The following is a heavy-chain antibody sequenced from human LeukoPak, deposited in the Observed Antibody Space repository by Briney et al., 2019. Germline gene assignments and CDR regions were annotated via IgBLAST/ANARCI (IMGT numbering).Heavy chain of an antibody. V-gene: IGHV3-30*02. J-gene: IGHJ3*02. CDR3: AKDESPGYDFWSGYQGHDAFDI. D-gene: IGHD3-3*01. CDR1: GFTFSSYG. CDR2: IRYDGSNK. Sequence: SGGSLRLSCAASGFTFSSYGMHWVRQAPGKGLEWVAFIRYDGSNKYYADSVKGRFTISRDNSKNTLYLQMSSLRAEDTAVYYCAKDESPGYDFWSGYQGHDAFDIWGQGTMVTVSS.